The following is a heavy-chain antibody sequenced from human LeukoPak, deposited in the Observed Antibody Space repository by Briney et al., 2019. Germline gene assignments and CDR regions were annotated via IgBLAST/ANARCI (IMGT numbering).Heavy chain of an antibody. CDR1: GGSISSYY. CDR3: ARDYYDSSGPFDP. J-gene: IGHJ5*02. Sequence: PSETLSLTCTVSGGSISSYYWSWIRQPAGKGLEWIGEINHSGSTNYNPSLKSRVTISVDTSKNQFSLKLSSVTAADTAVYYCARDYYDSSGPFDPWGQGTLVTVSS. V-gene: IGHV4-34*01. D-gene: IGHD3-22*01. CDR2: INHSGST.